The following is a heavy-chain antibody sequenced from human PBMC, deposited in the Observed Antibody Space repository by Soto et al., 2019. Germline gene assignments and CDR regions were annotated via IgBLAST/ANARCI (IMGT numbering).Heavy chain of an antibody. CDR2: IKEDGSEK. CDR3: AKGGHIDY. D-gene: IGHD3-16*01. Sequence: GGSLRLSCAASGFTFSRYWMSWVRQAPGKGLEWVANIKEDGSEKNDVDSVKSRFTISRDNAKNSLYLQMNSLRVEDTAVYYCAKGGHIDYCGQGTRVTVSS. J-gene: IGHJ4*02. V-gene: IGHV3-7*03. CDR1: GFTFSRYW.